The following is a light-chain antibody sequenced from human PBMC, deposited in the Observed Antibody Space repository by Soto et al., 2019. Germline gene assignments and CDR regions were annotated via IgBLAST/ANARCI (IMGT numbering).Light chain of an antibody. Sequence: EVVMTQSPATLSVSPGERATLSCRASQSISSDLAWYQQKPGQAPRLLIYDASNRATGIPARFSGRGSGTEFTLTITSLQSEDFAVYFCQQYNGWLWTFGQGTKVDIK. CDR2: DAS. CDR1: QSISSD. J-gene: IGKJ1*01. CDR3: QQYNGWLWT. V-gene: IGKV3D-15*01.